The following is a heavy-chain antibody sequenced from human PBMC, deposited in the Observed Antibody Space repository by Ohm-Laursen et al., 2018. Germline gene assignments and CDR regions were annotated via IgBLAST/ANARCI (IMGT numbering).Heavy chain of an antibody. CDR3: ARLGVYCSSTSCYTGRSYYYYYYGMDV. CDR1: GGSISSYY. V-gene: IGHV4-59*08. Sequence: GTLSLTCTVSGGSISSYYWSWIRQPPGKGLEWIGYIYYSGSTNYNPSLKSRVTISVDTSKNQFSLKLSSVTAADTAVYYCARLGVYCSSTSCYTGRSYYYYYYGMDVWGQGTTVTVSS. D-gene: IGHD2-2*02. J-gene: IGHJ6*02. CDR2: IYYSGST.